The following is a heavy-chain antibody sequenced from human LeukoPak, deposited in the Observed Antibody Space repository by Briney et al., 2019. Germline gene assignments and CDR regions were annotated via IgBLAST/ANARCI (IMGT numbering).Heavy chain of an antibody. CDR1: GFTFSSYA. J-gene: IGHJ4*02. Sequence: TGGSLRLSCAAPGFTFSSYAMSWVRQAPGKGLEWVSAISGSGGSTYYADSVKGRFTISRDNSKNTLYLQMNSLRAENTAVYYCAKDSDILTGYSPYYFDYWGQGTLVTVSS. V-gene: IGHV3-23*01. CDR2: ISGSGGST. CDR3: AKDSDILTGYSPYYFDY. D-gene: IGHD3-9*01.